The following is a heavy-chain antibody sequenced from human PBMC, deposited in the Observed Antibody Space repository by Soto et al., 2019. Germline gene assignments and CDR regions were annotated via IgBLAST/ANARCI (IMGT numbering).Heavy chain of an antibody. Sequence: GGSLRLSCAASGFTFSTYAMSWVRQAPGKGLEWVSAISGSGGSTYYADSVKGRFTISRDNSKNTLYLQINSLRAEDTAVYYCAKAEPCYYDSSGYYYRGYYGMGVWGEGSTVTVSS. D-gene: IGHD3-22*01. CDR1: GFTFSTYA. V-gene: IGHV3-23*01. CDR3: AKAEPCYYDSSGYYYRGYYGMGV. CDR2: ISGSGGST. J-gene: IGHJ6*04.